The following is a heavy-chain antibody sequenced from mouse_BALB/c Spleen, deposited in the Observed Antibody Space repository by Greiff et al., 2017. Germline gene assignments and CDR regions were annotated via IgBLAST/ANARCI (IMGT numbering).Heavy chain of an antibody. CDR2: ILPGSGST. CDR1: GYTFSSYW. CDR3: ARERKNYYGSSFWYFDV. V-gene: IGHV1-9*01. Sequence: QVQLQQSGAELMKPGASVKISCKATGYTFSSYWIEWVKQRPGHGLEWIGEILPGSGSTNYNEKFKGKATFTADTSSNTAYMQLSSLTSEDSAVYYCARERKNYYGSSFWYFDVWGAGTTVTVAS. J-gene: IGHJ1*01. D-gene: IGHD1-1*01.